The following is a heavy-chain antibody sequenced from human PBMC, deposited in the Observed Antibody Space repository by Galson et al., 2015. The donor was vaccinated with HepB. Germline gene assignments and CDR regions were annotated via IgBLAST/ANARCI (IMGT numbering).Heavy chain of an antibody. D-gene: IGHD3-10*01. CDR1: GGTFSSYT. J-gene: IGHJ5*02. CDR2: IIPILGIA. CDR3: ARAPPYYGSGSYYSP. V-gene: IGHV1-69*02. Sequence: SVKVSCKASGGTFSSYTISWVRQAPGQGLKWMGRIIPILGIANYAQKVQGRVTITADKSTSTAYMELSSLRSEDTAVYYCARAPPYYGSGSYYSPWGQGTLVTVSS.